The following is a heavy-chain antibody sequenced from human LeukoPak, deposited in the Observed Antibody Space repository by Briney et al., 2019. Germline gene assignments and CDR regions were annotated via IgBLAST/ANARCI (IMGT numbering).Heavy chain of an antibody. J-gene: IGHJ4*02. V-gene: IGHV4-59*01. Sequence: SETLSLTCTFPGDSITYYFWSWVRQPPGKGLEWIGYVFHTGSTNYNPSLMGRVTISLDTSKNQFSLRLTSVTAADTAVYYCASKDENFDYWGQGTLVTVSS. CDR1: GDSITYYF. CDR3: ASKDENFDY. CDR2: VFHTGST.